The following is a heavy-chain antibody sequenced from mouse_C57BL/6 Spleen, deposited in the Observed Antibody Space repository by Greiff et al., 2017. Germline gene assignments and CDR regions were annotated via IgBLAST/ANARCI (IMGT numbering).Heavy chain of an antibody. J-gene: IGHJ3*01. D-gene: IGHD1-1*01. CDR2: ISGGGGNT. CDR3: ARQDYYGSSYVGWFAY. CDR1: GFTFSSYT. Sequence: EVKLMESGGGLVKPGGSLKLSCAASGFTFSSYTMSWVRQTPEKRLEWVATISGGGGNTYYPDSVTGRFTISRDNAKNTLYLQMSSLRSEDTALYYGARQDYYGSSYVGWFAYWGQGTLVTVSA. V-gene: IGHV5-9*01.